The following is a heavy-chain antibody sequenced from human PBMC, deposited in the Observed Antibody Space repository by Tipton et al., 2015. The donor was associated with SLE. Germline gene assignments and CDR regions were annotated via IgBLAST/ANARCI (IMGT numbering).Heavy chain of an antibody. J-gene: IGHJ1*01. V-gene: IGHV3-33*06. CDR1: GFTFSSYG. CDR3: AKDWGMSGLLQH. Sequence: SLRLSCAASGFTFSSYGMHWVRQAPGKGLEWVAVIWYDGSNKYYADSVKGRFTISRDNSKNTLYLQMNSLRAEDTAVYYCAKDWGMSGLLQHWGRGTLVTVSS. D-gene: IGHD3-16*01. CDR2: IWYDGSNK.